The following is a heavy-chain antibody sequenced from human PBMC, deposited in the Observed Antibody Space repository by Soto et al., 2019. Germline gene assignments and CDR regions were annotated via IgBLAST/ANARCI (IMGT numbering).Heavy chain of an antibody. CDR1: GFTFSSYW. Sequence: EVQLVESGGGLVQPGGSLRLSCAASGFTFSSYWMNWVRQAPGKGLEWVANIKQDGSVTHYVDSVKGRFTISRDNAKNSLVLQMNSLRAEDTAVYLCARDTSATGGFDMWGQGTMVTVSS. D-gene: IGHD2-15*01. CDR2: IKQDGSVT. CDR3: ARDTSATGGFDM. J-gene: IGHJ3*02. V-gene: IGHV3-7*01.